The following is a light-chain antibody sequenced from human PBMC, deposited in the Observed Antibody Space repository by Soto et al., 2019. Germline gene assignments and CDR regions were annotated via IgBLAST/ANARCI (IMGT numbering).Light chain of an antibody. V-gene: IGLV2-23*02. CDR3: CSYAGNGAWV. CDR1: SSEASVFTF. J-gene: IGLJ3*02. Sequence: QSALTQPASVSGSPGQSVILSCTGTSSEASVFTFISWYQQHPGKAPKVIIFEVNRRPSGVSDRFSGFKSGNTASLTISGLQAEDEADFFCCSYAGNGAWVFGGGTKLTVL. CDR2: EVN.